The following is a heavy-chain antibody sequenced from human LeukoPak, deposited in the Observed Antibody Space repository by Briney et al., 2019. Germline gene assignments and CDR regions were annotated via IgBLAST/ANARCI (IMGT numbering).Heavy chain of an antibody. D-gene: IGHD1-26*01. CDR3: ARSNGVGATADY. CDR1: GGSILTGDYY. CDR2: IYYSGST. Sequence: SETLSLTCTVSGGSILTGDYYWSWIRQPPGKGLEWIGYIYYSGSTYYSSSLKSRVTISVDTSKNQFSLNLASVTAADTAVYYCARSNGVGATADYWGQGTLVTVSS. J-gene: IGHJ4*02. V-gene: IGHV4-30-4*01.